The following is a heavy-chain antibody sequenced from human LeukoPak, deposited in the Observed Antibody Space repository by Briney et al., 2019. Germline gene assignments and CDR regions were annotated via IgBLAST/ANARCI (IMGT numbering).Heavy chain of an antibody. CDR2: IKQDGSEK. J-gene: IGHJ6*02. Sequence: GGSLRLSCTASGLTLSNYWMIWVRQAPGKGLQWVAKIKQDGSEKYYVDSVKGRFTISRDNSKNTLYLQMNSLRAEDTAVYYCAKEGYYDILTGYYLYGSSTYYYGMDVWGQGTTVTVSS. V-gene: IGHV3-7*01. CDR1: GLTLSNYW. CDR3: AKEGYYDILTGYYLYGSSTYYYGMDV. D-gene: IGHD3-9*01.